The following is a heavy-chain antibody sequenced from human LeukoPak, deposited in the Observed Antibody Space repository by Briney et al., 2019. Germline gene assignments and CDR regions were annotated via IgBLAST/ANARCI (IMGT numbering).Heavy chain of an antibody. V-gene: IGHV4-34*01. Sequence: SETLSLTCAVYGGSFSGYYWSRIRQPPGKGLEWIGEINHSGSTNYNPSLKSRVTISVDTSKNQFSLKLSSVTAADTAVYYCARVYYDYVWGSYRYTGWFDPWGQGTLVTVSS. J-gene: IGHJ5*02. CDR3: ARVYYDYVWGSYRYTGWFDP. CDR2: INHSGST. CDR1: GGSFSGYY. D-gene: IGHD3-16*02.